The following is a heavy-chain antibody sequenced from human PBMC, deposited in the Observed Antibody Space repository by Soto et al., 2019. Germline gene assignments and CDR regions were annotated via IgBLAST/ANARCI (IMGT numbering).Heavy chain of an antibody. V-gene: IGHV3-33*01. D-gene: IGHD3-22*01. CDR2: IWYDGSNK. CDR1: GFTFSSYG. J-gene: IGHJ5*01. Sequence: GGSLRLSCAASGFTFSSYGMHWVRQAPGKGLEWVAVIWYDGSNKYYADSVKGRFTISRDNSKNTLYLQMNSLRAEDTAVYYCARGRLAYDDSSGYIASWGQGTLVTVSS. CDR3: ARGRLAYDDSSGYIAS.